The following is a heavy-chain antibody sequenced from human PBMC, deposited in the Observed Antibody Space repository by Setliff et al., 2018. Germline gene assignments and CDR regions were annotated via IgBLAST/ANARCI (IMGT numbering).Heavy chain of an antibody. D-gene: IGHD3-3*01. CDR2: INSGGSST. V-gene: IGHV3-23*01. CDR3: ARDIPHDRLYNFWSNCFDP. J-gene: IGHJ5*02. Sequence: PGGSLRLSCAASGFTFSSSSMTWVRQAPGKGLEWVSAINSGGSSTYYADSVKGRFTISRDNSKNTLYLQMNSLRAEDTAIYSCARDIPHDRLYNFWSNCFDPWGQGTLVTVSS. CDR1: GFTFSSSS.